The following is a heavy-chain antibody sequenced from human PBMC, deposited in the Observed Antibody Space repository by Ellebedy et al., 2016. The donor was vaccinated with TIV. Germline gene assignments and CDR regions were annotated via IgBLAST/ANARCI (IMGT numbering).Heavy chain of an antibody. Sequence: PGGSLRLSCAASGFTFSSYSMNWVRQAPGKGLEWVSYISSSSSTIYYADSVKGRFTISRDNAKNSLYLQMNSLRAEDTAVYYCAKEAVGDYEGAGYFDLWGRGTLVTVSS. V-gene: IGHV3-48*01. J-gene: IGHJ2*01. CDR3: AKEAVGDYEGAGYFDL. CDR1: GFTFSSYS. CDR2: ISSSSSTI. D-gene: IGHD4-17*01.